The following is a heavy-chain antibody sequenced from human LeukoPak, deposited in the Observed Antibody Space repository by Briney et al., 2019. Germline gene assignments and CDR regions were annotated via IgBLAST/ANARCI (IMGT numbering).Heavy chain of an antibody. CDR2: IWYDGSNK. V-gene: IGHV3-30*02. D-gene: IGHD6-19*01. CDR1: GFTFSSYG. Sequence: PGGSLRLSCAASGFTFSSYGMHWVRQAPGKGLEWVAVIWYDGSNKYYADSVKGRFTISRDNSKNALFLQMNSLRAEDTALYYCANKGASGWRFDYWGQGTLVTVSS. CDR3: ANKGASGWRFDY. J-gene: IGHJ4*02.